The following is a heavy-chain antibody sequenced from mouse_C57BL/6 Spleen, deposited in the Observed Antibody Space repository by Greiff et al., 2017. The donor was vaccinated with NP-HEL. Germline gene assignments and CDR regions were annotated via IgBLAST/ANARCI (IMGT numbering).Heavy chain of an antibody. D-gene: IGHD1-1*01. CDR2: ISSGSSTI. Sequence: EVKLMESGGGLVKPGGSLKLSCAASGFTFSDYGMHWVRQAPEKGLEWVAYISSGSSTIYYADTVKGRCAISRDNAKNTLFLQMTSLRSEDTAMYYCARESLLLRYAWFAYWGQGTLVTVSA. CDR1: GFTFSDYG. CDR3: ARESLLLRYAWFAY. V-gene: IGHV5-17*01. J-gene: IGHJ3*01.